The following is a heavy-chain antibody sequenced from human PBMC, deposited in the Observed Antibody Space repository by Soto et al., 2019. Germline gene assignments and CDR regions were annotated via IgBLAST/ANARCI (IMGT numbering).Heavy chain of an antibody. D-gene: IGHD6-13*01. J-gene: IGHJ4*02. CDR2: INPASGST. V-gene: IGHV1-46*01. Sequence: QVQLVQSGAEVKKPGASVKLSCRTSGYTFTHYYIHWVRQAPGQGLEWLAIINPASGSTNYAQAFQGRVTLTTDPSTTTVYMELSGLRAEDTAIFYCARDLAAGDYWGQGTLVTVSS. CDR3: ARDLAAGDY. CDR1: GYTFTHYY.